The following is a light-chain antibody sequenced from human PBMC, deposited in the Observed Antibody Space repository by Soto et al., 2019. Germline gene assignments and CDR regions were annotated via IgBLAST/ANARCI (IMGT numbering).Light chain of an antibody. CDR3: QQYGNSPYP. CDR2: GAS. J-gene: IGKJ2*01. Sequence: EIVLTQSPGTLSLSPGERATLSCRASQSVSSSYLAWYQQKPGQAPRLLIYGASSRATGIPDRFSGSGSGTGFTLTISRLEPEDFAVYYCQQYGNSPYPFGQATKLEIK. CDR1: QSVSSSY. V-gene: IGKV3-20*01.